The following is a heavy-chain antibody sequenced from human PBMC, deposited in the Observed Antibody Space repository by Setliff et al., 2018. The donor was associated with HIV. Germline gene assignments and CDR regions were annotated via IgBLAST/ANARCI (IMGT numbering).Heavy chain of an antibody. CDR1: GYTFTSYG. CDR3: ARVAWYYSFWSGLGDAFDI. J-gene: IGHJ3*02. CDR2: ISAYSGNT. V-gene: IGHV1-18*01. D-gene: IGHD3-3*01. Sequence: GASVKVSCKAFGYTFTSYGISWVRQAPGQGLEWMGWISAYSGNTNYAQKLQGRVTMTTDTSTSTAYMELRSLRSDDTAVYYCARVAWYYSFWSGLGDAFDIWGQGTMVTVSS.